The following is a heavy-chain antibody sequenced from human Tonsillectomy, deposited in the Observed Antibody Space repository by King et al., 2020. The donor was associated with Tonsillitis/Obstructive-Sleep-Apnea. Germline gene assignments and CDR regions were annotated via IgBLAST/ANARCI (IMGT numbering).Heavy chain of an antibody. J-gene: IGHJ3*02. V-gene: IGHV3-30*04. Sequence: QLVQSGGGVVQPGRSLRLSCAASGFTFSSYAMHWVRQAPGKGLEWVAVISYDGNNKYYADSVKGRFTISRDNSKNTLYLQMNSLRAEDTAGYYCSGQNAFDIWGQGTMVTVSS. CDR3: SGQNAFDI. CDR2: ISYDGNNK. CDR1: GFTFSSYA. D-gene: IGHD1-26*01.